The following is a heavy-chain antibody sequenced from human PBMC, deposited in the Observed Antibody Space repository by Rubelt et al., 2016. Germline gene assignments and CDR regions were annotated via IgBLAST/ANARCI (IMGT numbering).Heavy chain of an antibody. V-gene: IGHV3-74*02. Sequence: EVQLVESGGGLIQPGGSLRLSCAASGFTVSSTYMSWVRQAPGKGLEWVSRINSDGSITSYADSVQGRFTISRDNTKNTRYLHMNSLRAEDTAGYYCVSSSLDYWGQGTLVTVSS. J-gene: IGHJ4*02. CDR1: GFTVSSTY. CDR2: INSDGSIT. CDR3: VSSSLDY. D-gene: IGHD6-13*01.